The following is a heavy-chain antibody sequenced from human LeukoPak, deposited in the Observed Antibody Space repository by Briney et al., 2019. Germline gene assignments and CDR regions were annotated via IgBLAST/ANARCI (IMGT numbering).Heavy chain of an antibody. CDR3: ASAYTPYSSGWYR. CDR2: IYYSGST. D-gene: IGHD6-19*01. Sequence: SETLSLTCTVSGYSISSGYYWGWIRQPPGKGLEWIGYIYYSGSTNYNPSLKSRVTISVDTSKNQFSLKLSSVTAADTAVYYCASAYTPYSSGWYRWGQGTLVTVSS. V-gene: IGHV4-61*05. J-gene: IGHJ5*02. CDR1: GYSISSGYY.